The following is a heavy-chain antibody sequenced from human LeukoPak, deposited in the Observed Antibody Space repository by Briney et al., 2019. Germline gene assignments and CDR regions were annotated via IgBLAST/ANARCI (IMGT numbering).Heavy chain of an antibody. CDR1: GFTFSSYA. Sequence: GGSLRLSCAASGFTFSSYAMSWVRQAPGKGLEWVSAISGSGGSTYYADSVKGRFTISRDNSKNTLYLQMNSLRAEDTAVYYCAKGGEVTTVTPGYYFDYWCQGTLVTVSS. CDR2: ISGSGGST. CDR3: AKGGEVTTVTPGYYFDY. D-gene: IGHD4-17*01. V-gene: IGHV3-23*01. J-gene: IGHJ4*02.